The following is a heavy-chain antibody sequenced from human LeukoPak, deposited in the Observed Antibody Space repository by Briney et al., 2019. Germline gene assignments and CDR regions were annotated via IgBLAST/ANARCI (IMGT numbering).Heavy chain of an antibody. V-gene: IGHV1-18*01. CDR2: ISAYNGNT. Sequence: ASVTVSCKASGYTFTSYGISWVRQAPGQGLEWMGWISAYNGNTNYAQKLQGRVTMTTDTSTSTAYMELRSLRSDDTAVYYCARVRGSYYVGYYYYMDVWGKGTTVTVSS. D-gene: IGHD1-26*01. CDR1: GYTFTSYG. CDR3: ARVRGSYYVGYYYYMDV. J-gene: IGHJ6*03.